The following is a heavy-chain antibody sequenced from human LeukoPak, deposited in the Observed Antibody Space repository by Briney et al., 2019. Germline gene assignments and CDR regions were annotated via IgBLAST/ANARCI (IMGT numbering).Heavy chain of an antibody. J-gene: IGHJ4*02. V-gene: IGHV3-74*03. D-gene: IGHD4-23*01. CDR1: GFSFSGSR. CDR3: IRGLGGGSDY. CDR2: INSDGSTT. Sequence: PGGSLRLSCAASGFSFSGSRMHWVRQAPAKGLVWVSRINSDGSTTTYADSVQGRFTISRGNAKNTLYLQMNSLRAEDTAVYYCIRGLGGGSDYWGLGTLVTVTS.